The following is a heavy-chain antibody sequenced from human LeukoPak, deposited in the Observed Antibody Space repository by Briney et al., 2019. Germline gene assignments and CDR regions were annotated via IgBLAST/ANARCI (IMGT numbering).Heavy chain of an antibody. CDR2: IYYSGST. CDR1: GFIFSNYG. V-gene: IGHV4-31*02. CDR3: ARGDTAMAIDY. D-gene: IGHD5-18*01. J-gene: IGHJ4*02. Sequence: LRLSCAASGFIFSNYGMNWVRQAPGKGLEWIGYIYYSGSTYYNPSLKSRVTISVDTSKNQFSLKLSSVTAADTAVYYCARGDTAMAIDYWGQGTLVTVSS.